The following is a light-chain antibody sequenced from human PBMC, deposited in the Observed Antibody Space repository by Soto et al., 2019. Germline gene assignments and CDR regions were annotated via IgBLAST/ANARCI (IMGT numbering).Light chain of an antibody. V-gene: IGLV1-47*02. CDR3: AAWDDSLSGPWV. CDR2: SNN. CDR1: SSNIGSNY. Sequence: QSVLTQPPSASGTPGQRVTISCSGSSSNIGSNYVYWYQQLPGTAPKLLIYSNNQRPSGVPDRFSGSKSGTSASLAISGLRSEDEADYYCAAWDDSLSGPWVFAGG. J-gene: IGLJ3*02.